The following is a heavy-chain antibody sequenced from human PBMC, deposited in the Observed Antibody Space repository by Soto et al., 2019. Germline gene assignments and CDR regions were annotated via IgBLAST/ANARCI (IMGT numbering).Heavy chain of an antibody. CDR1: GFTFSSYG. V-gene: IGHV3-33*01. CDR2: IWYDGSNK. Sequence: GGSLRLSCAASGFTFSSYGMHWVRQAPGKGLEWVAVIWYDGSNKYYADSVKGRFTISRDNSKNTLYLQMNSLRAEDTAVYYCARVRVVPAAYYYYYYMDVWGKGTTVTVSS. CDR3: ARVRVVPAAYYYYYYMDV. D-gene: IGHD2-2*01. J-gene: IGHJ6*03.